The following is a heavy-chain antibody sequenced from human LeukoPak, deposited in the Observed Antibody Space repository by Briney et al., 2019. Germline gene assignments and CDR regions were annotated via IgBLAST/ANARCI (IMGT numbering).Heavy chain of an antibody. J-gene: IGHJ6*03. CDR1: GYSFTSYW. Sequence: GESLKISCKGSGYSFTSYWIGRVRQMPGKGLEWMGIIYPGDSDTRYSPSFQGQVTISADKSISTAYLQWSSLKASDTAMYYCARTYGSGSLTSAYYYYYMDVWGKGTTVTVSS. CDR2: IYPGDSDT. D-gene: IGHD3-10*01. V-gene: IGHV5-51*01. CDR3: ARTYGSGSLTSAYYYYYMDV.